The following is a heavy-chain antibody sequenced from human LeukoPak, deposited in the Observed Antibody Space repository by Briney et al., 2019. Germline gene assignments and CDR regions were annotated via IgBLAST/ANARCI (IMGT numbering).Heavy chain of an antibody. Sequence: ASVKVSCKASGYTFTNYDISWVRQAPGQGLEWVGWISSFNGNTNCAQKLQDRVTMTTDTSTSTAYMELRSLRSDDTAVYYCARALNRRNFDYWGQGTLVTVSS. V-gene: IGHV1-18*01. D-gene: IGHD5-24*01. CDR3: ARALNRRNFDY. J-gene: IGHJ4*02. CDR1: GYTFTNYD. CDR2: ISSFNGNT.